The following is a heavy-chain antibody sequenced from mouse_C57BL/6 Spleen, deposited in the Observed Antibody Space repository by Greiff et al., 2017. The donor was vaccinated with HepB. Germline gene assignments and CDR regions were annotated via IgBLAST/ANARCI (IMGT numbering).Heavy chain of an antibody. CDR3: ARKGGNYDPWYFDV. CDR2: IYPRDGST. J-gene: IGHJ1*03. V-gene: IGHV1-85*01. CDR1: GYTFTSYD. D-gene: IGHD2-4*01. Sequence: VQLQQPGPELVKPGASVKLSCKASGYTFTSYDINWVKQRPGQGLEWIGWIYPRDGSTKYNEKFKGKATLTVDKSSSTAYMELHSLTSEDSAVYFGARKGGNYDPWYFDVWGTGTTVTVSS.